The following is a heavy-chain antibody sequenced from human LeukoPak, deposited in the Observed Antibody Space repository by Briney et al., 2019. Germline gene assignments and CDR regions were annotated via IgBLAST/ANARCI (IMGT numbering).Heavy chain of an antibody. CDR2: IYTSGST. V-gene: IGHV4-61*02. D-gene: IGHD3-3*01. J-gene: IGHJ4*02. CDR3: ARGTFWSGYYRFDY. CDR1: GGSISSGSYY. Sequence: SETLSLTCTVSGGSISSGSYYWSWIRQPAGKGLEWIGRIYTSGSTNYNPSLKSRVTISVDTSKNQFSLKLSSVTAADTAVYYCARGTFWSGYYRFDYWGQGTLVTVSS.